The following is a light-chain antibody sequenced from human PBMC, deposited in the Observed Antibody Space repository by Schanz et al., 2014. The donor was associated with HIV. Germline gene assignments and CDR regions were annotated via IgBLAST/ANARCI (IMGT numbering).Light chain of an antibody. CDR2: DVT. CDR3: SSYGASSTHVL. V-gene: IGLV2-14*03. CDR1: SMAFSSSNF. Sequence: QSALTQPTSVSGSPGQSITISCTGASMAFSSSNFVSWYQQHPGEAPRLIIYDVTSRPSGVSARFSASKTGETASLTISGLQAEDEAEYYCSSYGASSTHVLFGGGTKVTVL. J-gene: IGLJ2*01.